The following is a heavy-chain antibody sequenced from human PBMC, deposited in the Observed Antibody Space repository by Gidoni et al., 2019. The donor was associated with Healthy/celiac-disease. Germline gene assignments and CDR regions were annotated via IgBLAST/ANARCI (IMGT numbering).Heavy chain of an antibody. Sequence: EVQLLESGGGLVKPGGSLRLSCAASGFTFISYAMRWVRQAPGKGLEWVSDISGSGGSTYYADYVKGRFTISRDNSKNTLYLQMNSLRAEDTAVYYCAKDPGRVYGSGSYSWFDPWGQGTRVTVSS. CDR1: GFTFISYA. V-gene: IGHV3-23*01. J-gene: IGHJ5*02. D-gene: IGHD3-10*01. CDR3: AKDPGRVYGSGSYSWFDP. CDR2: ISGSGGST.